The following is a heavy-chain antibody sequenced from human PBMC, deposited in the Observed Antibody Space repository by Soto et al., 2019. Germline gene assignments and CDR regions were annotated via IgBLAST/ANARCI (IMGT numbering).Heavy chain of an antibody. CDR2: IAGSAVSS. CDR3: AKGGDSWSGYSHY. CDR1: GFTFSNYV. Sequence: GGSVRLSCAASGFTFSNYVMAWVRQAPGKGLEWISGIAGSAVSSFAADSVKGRFTISRDNSENMMYLQMNSLTTDDTAVYYCAKGGDSWSGYSHYWGQGTPVTVSS. D-gene: IGHD3-3*01. V-gene: IGHV3-23*01. J-gene: IGHJ4*02.